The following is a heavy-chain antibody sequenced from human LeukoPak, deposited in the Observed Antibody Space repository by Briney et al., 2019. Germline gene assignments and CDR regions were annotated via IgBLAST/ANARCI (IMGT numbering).Heavy chain of an antibody. CDR1: GLTFSGYG. V-gene: IGHV3-30*02. J-gene: IGHJ4*02. CDR2: IRTAGTDK. D-gene: IGHD6-13*01. CDR3: ARDEGVAAAD. Sequence: GGSLRLSCSVSGLTFSGYGMHWVRQAPGKGLEWVSFIRTAGTDKYYAESVKGRFTISRDNSKNTLFLQMNSLRAEDTAVYYCARDEGVAAADWGQGTLVTVSS.